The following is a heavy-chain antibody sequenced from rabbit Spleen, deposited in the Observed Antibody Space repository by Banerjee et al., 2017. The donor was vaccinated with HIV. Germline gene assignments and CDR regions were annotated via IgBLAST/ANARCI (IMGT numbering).Heavy chain of an antibody. CDR1: GFSFSSSYW. D-gene: IGHD1-1*01. CDR2: IYTGSANT. Sequence: QEQLEESGGDLVKPEGSLTLTCTASGFSFSSSYWICWVRQAPGKGLEWIGCIYTGSANTYYASWAKGRFTISKTSSTTVTLQMTSLTAADTATYFCARDYTSSSVGDALNLWGQGTLVTVS. CDR3: ARDYTSSSVGDALNL. J-gene: IGHJ4*01. V-gene: IGHV1S45*01.